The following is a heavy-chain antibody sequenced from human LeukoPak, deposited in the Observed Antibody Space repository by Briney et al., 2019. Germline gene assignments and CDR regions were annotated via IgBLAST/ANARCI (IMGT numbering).Heavy chain of an antibody. CDR2: INHSGST. CDR3: ARGAGYCSSTSCYYYYYGMDV. CDR1: GGSFSGYY. Sequence: PSETLSHTCAVYGGSFSGYYWSWIRQPPGKGLEWIGEINHSGSTNYNPSLKSRVTISVDTSKNQFSLKLSSVTAADTAVYYCARGAGYCSSTSCYYYYYGMDVWGKGTTVTVSS. D-gene: IGHD2-2*01. J-gene: IGHJ6*04. V-gene: IGHV4-34*01.